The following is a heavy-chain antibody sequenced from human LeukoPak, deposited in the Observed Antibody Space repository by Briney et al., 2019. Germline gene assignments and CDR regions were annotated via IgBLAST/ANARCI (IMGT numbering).Heavy chain of an antibody. V-gene: IGHV4-4*02. D-gene: IGHD6-19*01. J-gene: IGHJ6*02. CDR3: ASRQWLPHYYYGMDV. CDR2: IYHSGST. CDR1: GGSISSSNW. Sequence: TLSLTCAVSGGSISSSNWWSWVRQPPGKGLEWIGEIYHSGSTNYNPSLKSRVTISVDKPKNQFSLKLSSVTAADTAVYYCASRQWLPHYYYGMDVWGRGTTVTVSS.